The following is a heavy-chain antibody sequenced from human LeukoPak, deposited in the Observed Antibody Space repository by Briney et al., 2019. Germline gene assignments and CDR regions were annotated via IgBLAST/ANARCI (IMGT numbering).Heavy chain of an antibody. D-gene: IGHD3-3*01. CDR3: AKSGFLEWYFDY. CDR1: GGSIGSSNW. Sequence: SETLSLTCAVSGGSIGSSNWWSWGRQPPGKGVEGIGEIYHSGSTNYNPSLKNRVSISVDRSQNQFSLRLTSVTATDTAVYYCAKSGFLEWYFDYWGQGKMVIVSS. V-gene: IGHV4-4*02. CDR2: IYHSGST. J-gene: IGHJ4*02.